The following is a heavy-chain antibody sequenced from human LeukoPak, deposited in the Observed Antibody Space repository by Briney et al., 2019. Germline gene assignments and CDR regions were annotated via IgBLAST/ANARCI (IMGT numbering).Heavy chain of an antibody. CDR2: IYYSGST. CDR1: GGSISSRY. CDR3: ARVGGSGSYYNAYEKYFDY. Sequence: PSETLSLTCTVSGGSISSRYWSWIRQPPGKGLEWIGYIYYSGSTNYNPSLKSRVTISVDTSKSQFSLKLSSVTAADTAVYYCARVGGSGSYYNAYEKYFDYWGQGTLVTVSS. D-gene: IGHD3-10*01. J-gene: IGHJ4*02. V-gene: IGHV4-59*11.